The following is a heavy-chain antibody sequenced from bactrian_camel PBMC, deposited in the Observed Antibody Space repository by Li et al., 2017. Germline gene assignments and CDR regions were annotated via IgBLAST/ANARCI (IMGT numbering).Heavy chain of an antibody. J-gene: IGHJ7*01. V-gene: IGHV3S31*01. CDR1: GYTYSSYC. D-gene: IGHD2*01. CDR2: IQGDGRT. Sequence: DVQLVESGGGSVQAGGSLRLSCAASGYTYSSYCMGWFRQAPGNACELVSSIQGDGRTYYVDSVKGRFTISQDNAKRQHYLRMNSLKPEDTATYYCALRDGGYCYSLNDRMDYWGKGTQVTVS.